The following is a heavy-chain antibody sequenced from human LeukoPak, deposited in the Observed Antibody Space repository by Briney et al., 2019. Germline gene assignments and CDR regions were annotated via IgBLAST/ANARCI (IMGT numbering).Heavy chain of an antibody. CDR1: GYTFTNYY. V-gene: IGHV1-46*01. J-gene: IGHJ6*02. CDR2: INPSGGST. Sequence: ASVKVSCKASGYTFTNYYIHWVRQAPGQGLEWMGIINPSGGSTSSAQKFQGRVTLTRDTSTSTVYTEMSSLRSEDTAVYYCARVSGYCSGGSCYGLPSHGMDVWGQGTTVTVSS. D-gene: IGHD2-15*01. CDR3: ARVSGYCSGGSCYGLPSHGMDV.